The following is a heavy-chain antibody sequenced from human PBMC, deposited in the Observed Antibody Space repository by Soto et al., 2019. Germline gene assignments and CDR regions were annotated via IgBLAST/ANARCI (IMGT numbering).Heavy chain of an antibody. J-gene: IGHJ6*03. Sequence: GGSLRLSCAASGFTFSSYWMSWVRQAPGKGLEWVANIKQDGSEKYYVDSVKARFTISRDNAKNSLYLQMNSLRAEDTDVYDCARVDYYCYYMDVWGKGTTVTVSS. CDR1: GFTFSSYW. CDR2: IKQDGSEK. CDR3: ARVDYYCYYMDV. V-gene: IGHV3-7*03.